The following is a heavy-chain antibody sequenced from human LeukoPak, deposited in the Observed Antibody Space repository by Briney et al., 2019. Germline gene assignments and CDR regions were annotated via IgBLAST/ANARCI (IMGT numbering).Heavy chain of an antibody. J-gene: IGHJ6*04. D-gene: IGHD1-14*01. Sequence: GGSLRLSCAASGFTVSSNYMSWVRQAPGRGLEWVSVIYSGGSTYYADSVKGRFTISRDNSKNTLYLQMNSLRAEDTAVYYCARNFPGRTEDVWGKGTTVIVPS. CDR2: IYSGGST. V-gene: IGHV3-53*01. CDR1: GFTVSSNY. CDR3: ARNFPGRTEDV.